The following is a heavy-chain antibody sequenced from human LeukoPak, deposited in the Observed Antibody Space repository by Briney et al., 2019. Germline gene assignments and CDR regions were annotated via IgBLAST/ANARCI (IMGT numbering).Heavy chain of an antibody. J-gene: IGHJ5*02. D-gene: IGHD2-2*02. Sequence: SETLSLACTVSGGSISSGGYYWSWIRQHPGKGLEWIGYIYYSGSTYYNPSLKSRVTISVDTSKNQFSLKLSSVTAADTAVYYCARVMGYCSSTSCYSVNWFDPWGQGTLVTVSS. CDR2: IYYSGST. CDR3: ARVMGYCSSTSCYSVNWFDP. V-gene: IGHV4-31*03. CDR1: GGSISSGGYY.